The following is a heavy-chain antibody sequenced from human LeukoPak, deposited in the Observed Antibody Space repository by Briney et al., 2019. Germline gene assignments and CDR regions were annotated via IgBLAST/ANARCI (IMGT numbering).Heavy chain of an antibody. CDR2: IHSDGSTI. J-gene: IGHJ4*02. CDR1: GFTFSNYW. D-gene: IGHD3-10*01. V-gene: IGHV3-74*01. CDR3: AKSYGSGSFYNEGLYFDS. Sequence: LTGGSLRLSCAASGFTFSNYWMHWVRQVPGKGLVWVSLIHSDGSTIIYADSVKGRFTISRDQSKNTLYLQMDSLRAEDAAVYFCAKSYGSGSFYNEGLYFDSWGRGFLVTVSS.